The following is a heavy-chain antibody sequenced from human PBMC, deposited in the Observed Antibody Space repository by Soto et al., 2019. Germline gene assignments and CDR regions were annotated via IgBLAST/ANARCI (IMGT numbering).Heavy chain of an antibody. J-gene: IGHJ4*02. V-gene: IGHV1-69*13. D-gene: IGHD1-1*01. CDR1: GYTFNKYG. CDR3: ASPTTFDY. CDR2: IIPIFGTA. Sequence: SVKVSCKASGYTFNKYGFNWVRQAPGQGLEWMGGIIPIFGTANYAQKFQGRVTITADESTSTAYMELSSLRSEDTAVYYCASPTTFDYWGQGTLVTVSS.